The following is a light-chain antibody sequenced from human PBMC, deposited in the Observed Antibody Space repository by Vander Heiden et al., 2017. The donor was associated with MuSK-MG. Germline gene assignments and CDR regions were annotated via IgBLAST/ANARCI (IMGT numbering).Light chain of an antibody. CDR3: AAGDVSLNGVV. CDR2: NNN. Sequence: QSVLTQPPSASGTPGLRVTISCSGSSSNIGSNAVTWYQQLPGTAPKLLIYNNNQRPSGVPDRFSGSKSGTTASLAISGLQSEDEADYYCAAGDVSLNGVVFGGGTKLTVL. CDR1: SSNIGSNA. V-gene: IGLV1-44*01. J-gene: IGLJ2*01.